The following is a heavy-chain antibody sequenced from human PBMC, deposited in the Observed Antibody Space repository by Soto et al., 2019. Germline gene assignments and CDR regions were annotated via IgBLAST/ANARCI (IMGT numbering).Heavy chain of an antibody. J-gene: IGHJ3*02. V-gene: IGHV1-2*02. D-gene: IGHD6-25*01. CDR1: GYIFTGYY. Sequence: QVQLVQSGAEVKKPGASVKVSCKASGYIFTGYYIHWVRQAPGQGLEWMGWINPNSGTNYAQNFQGRVIMTRDTSISTAYMELSGLRFDYTAVYYCATRHASGRDAFHIWGQGTMVTVSS. CDR2: INPNSGT. CDR3: ATRHASGRDAFHI.